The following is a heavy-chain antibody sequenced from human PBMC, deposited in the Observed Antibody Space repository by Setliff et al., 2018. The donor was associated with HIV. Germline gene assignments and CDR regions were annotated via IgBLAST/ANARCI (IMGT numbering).Heavy chain of an antibody. J-gene: IGHJ4*02. CDR1: GDSISSGGSY. CDR3: ACMVRGVIGPYFDY. CDR2: MYTDGST. Sequence: SETLSLTCTVSGDSISSGGSYWSWIRQPAGKGLEWIGHMYTDGSTNYNPSFKSRVTISADTSKNQFSLKLSSVTAADTAVYYCACMVRGVIGPYFDYWGQGTLVTVSS. D-gene: IGHD3-10*01. V-gene: IGHV4-61*09.